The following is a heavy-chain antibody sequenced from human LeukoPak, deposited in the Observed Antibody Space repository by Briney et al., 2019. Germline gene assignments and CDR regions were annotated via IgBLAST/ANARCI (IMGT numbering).Heavy chain of an antibody. CDR1: GFTFSSYA. V-gene: IGHV3-74*01. CDR3: ARANHPTYYDSSGYHQDY. Sequence: GGSLRLSCAASGFTFSSYAMSWVRQAPGKGLVWVSRISSDGSGTSYADSVKGRFTISRDNAKNTLYLQMNSLRAEDTGVYYCARANHPTYYDSSGYHQDYWGQGTLVTVSS. CDR2: ISSDGSGT. D-gene: IGHD3-22*01. J-gene: IGHJ4*02.